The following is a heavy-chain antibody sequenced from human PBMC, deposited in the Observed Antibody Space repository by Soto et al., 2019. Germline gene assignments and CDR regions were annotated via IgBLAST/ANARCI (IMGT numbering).Heavy chain of an antibody. J-gene: IGHJ5*02. CDR2: IYYSGRT. CDR3: ARDRLANWFDP. D-gene: IGHD3-9*01. Sequence: SETLSLTCTVSGGSISSYYWNWIRQPPGKGLEWIGYIYYSGRTKYNPSLKSRVTISVDTSKNQFSLKLSSVTAADTAVYYCARDRLANWFDPWGQGTLVTVSS. CDR1: GGSISSYY. V-gene: IGHV4-59*01.